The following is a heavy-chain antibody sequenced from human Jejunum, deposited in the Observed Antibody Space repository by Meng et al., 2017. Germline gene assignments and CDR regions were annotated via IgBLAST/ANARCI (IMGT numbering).Heavy chain of an antibody. CDR2: IHHSGST. CDR3: AREWSGSYRHFDY. Sequence: QVQLQESGPGLVKPSETLSLTCAVSGGSISTSDWWSWVRQPPGKGLEWIGEIHHSGSTNYNPSLKSRVTISVDKSKNQFSLKLNSVTAADTAVYYCAREWSGSYRHFDYWGQGTLVTVSS. D-gene: IGHD1-26*01. J-gene: IGHJ4*02. CDR1: GGSISTSDW. V-gene: IGHV4-4*02.